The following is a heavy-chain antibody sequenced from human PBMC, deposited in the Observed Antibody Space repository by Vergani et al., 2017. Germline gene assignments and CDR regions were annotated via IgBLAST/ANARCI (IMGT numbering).Heavy chain of an antibody. V-gene: IGHV1-69*06. Sequence: QVQLVQSGAEVKKPGSSVKVSCKASGGTFSSYAISWVRQAPGQGLEWMGGIIPIFGTANYAQKFQGRVTITADTSTSTAYMELRSLRSDDTAVYYCARYSSSWDPFDYWGQGTLVTVSS. D-gene: IGHD6-13*01. CDR1: GGTFSSYA. CDR3: ARYSSSWDPFDY. CDR2: IIPIFGTA. J-gene: IGHJ4*02.